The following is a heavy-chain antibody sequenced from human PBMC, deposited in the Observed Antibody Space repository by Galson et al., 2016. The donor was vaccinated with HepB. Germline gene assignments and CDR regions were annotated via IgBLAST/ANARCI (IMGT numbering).Heavy chain of an antibody. V-gene: IGHV4-4*02. J-gene: IGHJ6*02. CDR2: IFHSGTT. CDR3: ARALWGKLWNGMDD. Sequence: SEILSLTCSVSGVSISNNNWWTWVRQSPGTGLEWIGEIFHSGTTNFNPAFKSRVLMSVDRSTNQFSLTLNFVTAADTAIYYCARALWGKLWNGMDDWGPGITVTVSS. CDR1: GVSISNNNW. D-gene: IGHD3-16*01.